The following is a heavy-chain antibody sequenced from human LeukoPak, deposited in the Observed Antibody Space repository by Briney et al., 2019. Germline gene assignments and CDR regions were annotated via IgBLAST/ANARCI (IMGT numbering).Heavy chain of an antibody. Sequence: PSETLSLTCAVYGGSFSGYYWSWIRQPPGKGLEWIGEINHSGSTNYNPSLKSRVAISVDTSKNQFSLKLSSVTAADTAVYYCARAQGYYDSSGYFDYWGQGTLVTVSS. D-gene: IGHD3-22*01. CDR2: INHSGST. J-gene: IGHJ4*02. V-gene: IGHV4-34*01. CDR1: GGSFSGYY. CDR3: ARAQGYYDSSGYFDY.